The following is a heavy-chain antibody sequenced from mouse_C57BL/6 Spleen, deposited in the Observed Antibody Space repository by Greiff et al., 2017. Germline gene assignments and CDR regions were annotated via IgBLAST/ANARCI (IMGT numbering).Heavy chain of an antibody. CDR3: ARGKPIKNYLDY. V-gene: IGHV14-2*01. Sequence: LPESGAELVKPGASVKLSCTASGFNIQDYYMHWVKQRTEQGLEWIGRIDTEDGETKYAPKFQGKATITADTSSNTAYLQLSCLTSEDTAVYYCARGKPIKNYLDYWGQGTTLTVAS. CDR1: GFNIQDYY. J-gene: IGHJ2*01. CDR2: IDTEDGET.